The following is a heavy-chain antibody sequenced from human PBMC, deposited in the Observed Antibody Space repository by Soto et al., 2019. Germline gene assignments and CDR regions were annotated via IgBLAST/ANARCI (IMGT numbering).Heavy chain of an antibody. CDR1: RGPMSSYY. D-gene: IGHD1-26*01. Sequence: QALSLTFSVSRGPMSSYYWSWLRQPPGKGLEWLGYISYSGSTNYNPSLKSRVTITVDTSKNQFSLKLSSVTAADTAVYYCAREVGRTIDPWGQGTLVTVSS. CDR2: ISYSGST. CDR3: AREVGRTIDP. V-gene: IGHV4-59*01. J-gene: IGHJ5*02.